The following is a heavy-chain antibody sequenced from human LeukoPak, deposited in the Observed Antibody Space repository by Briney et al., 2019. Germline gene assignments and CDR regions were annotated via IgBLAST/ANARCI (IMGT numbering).Heavy chain of an antibody. CDR1: GFTFSSYA. D-gene: IGHD2-2*02. CDR2: ISYDGSNK. Sequence: PGGSLRLSCAASGFTFSSYAMHWVRQAPGKGLEWVAVISYDGSNKYYADSVKGRFTISRDNSKNTLYLQVNSLRAEDTAVYYCARDSCSSTSCYTVYGMDVWGQGTTVTVSS. V-gene: IGHV3-30-3*01. J-gene: IGHJ6*02. CDR3: ARDSCSSTSCYTVYGMDV.